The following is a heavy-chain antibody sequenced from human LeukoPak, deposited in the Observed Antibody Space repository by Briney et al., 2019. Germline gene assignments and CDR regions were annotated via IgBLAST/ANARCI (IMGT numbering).Heavy chain of an antibody. CDR3: ARESVGATNFDY. V-gene: IGHV1-2*02. CDR1: GYTFTSYG. CDR2: INPNSGGT. D-gene: IGHD1-26*01. J-gene: IGHJ4*02. Sequence: GASVKVSCKASGYTFTSYGISWVRQAPGQGLEWMGWINPNSGGTNYAQKFQGRVTMTRDTSISTAYMELSRLRSDDTAVYYCARESVGATNFDYWGQGTLVTVSS.